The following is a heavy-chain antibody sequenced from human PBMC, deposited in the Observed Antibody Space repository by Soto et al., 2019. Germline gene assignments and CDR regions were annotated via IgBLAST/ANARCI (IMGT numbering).Heavy chain of an antibody. Sequence: VASVKVSCKASGGTFSSYAISWVRQAPGQGLEWMGGIIPIFGTANYAQKFQGRVTITADESTSTAYMELSSLRSEDTAVYYCARGGFWSGYYRNYYYYAIDVWGQGTTVTVSS. J-gene: IGHJ6*02. CDR1: GGTFSSYA. D-gene: IGHD3-3*01. CDR2: IIPIFGTA. V-gene: IGHV1-69*13. CDR3: ARGGFWSGYYRNYYYYAIDV.